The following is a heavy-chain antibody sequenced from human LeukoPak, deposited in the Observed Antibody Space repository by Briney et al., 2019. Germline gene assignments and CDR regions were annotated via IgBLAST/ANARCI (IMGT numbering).Heavy chain of an antibody. CDR3: ARDGWFGDYNWFDP. CDR2: ISSASNTI. V-gene: IGHV3-48*01. J-gene: IGHJ5*02. Sequence: GESLRLSCAASGFTFSSYSMNWVRQAPGKGLEWVSYISSASNTIYYADSVKGRFTISRDNAKNSLYLQMNSLRAEDTAMYYCARDGWFGDYNWFDPWGQGTLVTVSS. D-gene: IGHD3-10*01. CDR1: GFTFSSYS.